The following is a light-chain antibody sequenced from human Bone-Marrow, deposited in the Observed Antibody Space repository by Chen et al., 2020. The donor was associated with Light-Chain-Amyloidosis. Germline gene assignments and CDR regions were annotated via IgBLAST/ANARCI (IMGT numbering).Light chain of an antibody. V-gene: IGLV3-25*03. Sequence: SYELTQPPSVSVSPGQTARITCSGDDLPTKYAYWYQQKPGQAPVLGIHRDTERPSGISERFSGSSSGTTATLTISGVQAEDEADYHGQSADSSGTDEVIFGGGTKLTVL. CDR1: DLPTKY. J-gene: IGLJ2*01. CDR3: QSADSSGTDEVI. CDR2: RDT.